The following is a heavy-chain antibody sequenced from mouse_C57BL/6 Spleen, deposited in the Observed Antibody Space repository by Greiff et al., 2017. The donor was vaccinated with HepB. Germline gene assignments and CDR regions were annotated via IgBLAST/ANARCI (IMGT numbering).Heavy chain of an antibody. CDR2: IYPGDGDT. D-gene: IGHD2-10*01. J-gene: IGHJ4*01. V-gene: IGHV1-80*01. Sequence: VQLQQSGAELVKPGASVKISCKASGYAFSSYWMNWVKQRPGKGLEWIGQIYPGDGDTNYNGKFKGKATLTADKSSSTAYMQLSSLTSEDSAVYFCARPSYYVGTHYAMDYWGQGTSVTVSS. CDR1: GYAFSSYW. CDR3: ARPSYYVGTHYAMDY.